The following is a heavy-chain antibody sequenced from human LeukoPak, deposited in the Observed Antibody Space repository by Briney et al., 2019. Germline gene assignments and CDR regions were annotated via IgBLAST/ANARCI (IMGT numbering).Heavy chain of an antibody. Sequence: PGGSLRLSCAASGLAFSSYWMSWVRQAPGKGLEWVAKINQDGSVKYYVDSVKGRFTISRDNAEKSLYLQMNSLRAEDTAMYYCARPLMYYYGSETYYWFDRWGQGTLVTVSS. D-gene: IGHD3-10*01. CDR1: GLAFSSYW. CDR2: INQDGSVK. V-gene: IGHV3-7*01. J-gene: IGHJ5*02. CDR3: ARPLMYYYGSETYYWFDR.